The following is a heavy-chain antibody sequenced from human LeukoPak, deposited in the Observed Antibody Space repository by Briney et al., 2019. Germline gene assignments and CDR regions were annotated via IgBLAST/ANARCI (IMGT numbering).Heavy chain of an antibody. J-gene: IGHJ4*02. CDR1: GGSISSGGYS. D-gene: IGHD5-12*01. Sequence: PSETLSLTCAVSGGSISSGGYSWSWIRQPPGKGLEWIGYIYHSGSTYYHPSLKSRVTISVDRSKNQFSLKLSSVTAADTAVYYCARASGYGGAYFDYWGQGTLVTVSS. CDR2: IYHSGST. V-gene: IGHV4-30-2*01. CDR3: ARASGYGGAYFDY.